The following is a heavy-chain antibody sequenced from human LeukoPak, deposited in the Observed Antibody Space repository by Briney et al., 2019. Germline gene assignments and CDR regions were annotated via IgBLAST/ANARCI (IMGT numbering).Heavy chain of an antibody. D-gene: IGHD3-22*01. J-gene: IGHJ3*02. CDR2: ISNSGIT. CDR3: ARLLDYDSSGYPDTFDI. CDR1: GGSISSYY. V-gene: IGHV4-59*01. Sequence: PSETLSLTCTVSGGSISSYYWTWIRQPPGKGPEWIGYISNSGITNYNPSLKSRVTISVDTSKNHFSLKLSSLTAADTAVYYCARLLDYDSSGYPDTFDIWGQGTMVTVS.